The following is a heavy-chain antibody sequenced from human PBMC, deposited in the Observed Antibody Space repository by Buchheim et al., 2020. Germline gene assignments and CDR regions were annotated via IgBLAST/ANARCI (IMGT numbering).Heavy chain of an antibody. D-gene: IGHD1-14*01. J-gene: IGHJ4*02. CDR1: GFTFSSYW. V-gene: IGHV3-74*01. CDR3: AKDLRGNQCDY. Sequence: EVQLVESGGGLVQPGGSLRLSCAASGFTFSSYWMNWVRQAPGKGLVWVSRINPDGSSTTYADSVKGRFTVSRDNAKNTLYLKMTSLRAEDTAVYYCAKDLRGNQCDYGGQGTL. CDR2: INPDGSST.